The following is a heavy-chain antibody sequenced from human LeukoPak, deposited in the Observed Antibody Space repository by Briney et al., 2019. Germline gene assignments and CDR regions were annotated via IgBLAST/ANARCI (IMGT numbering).Heavy chain of an antibody. V-gene: IGHV4-30-4*02. J-gene: IGHJ5*02. CDR1: GGSISSGDYY. CDR2: IYYSGST. CDR3: ARHTDDYGDYGWFDP. Sequence: SETLSLTCTVSGGSISSGDYYWSWIRQPPGKGLEWIGYIYYSGSTYYNPSLKSRVTISVDTSKNQFSLKLSSVTAADTAVYYCARHTDDYGDYGWFDPWGQGTLVTVSS. D-gene: IGHD4-17*01.